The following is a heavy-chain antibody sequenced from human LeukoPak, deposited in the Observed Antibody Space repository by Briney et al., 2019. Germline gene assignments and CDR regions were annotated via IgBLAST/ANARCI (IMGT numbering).Heavy chain of an antibody. CDR3: ARVYSSSWYGAFDY. V-gene: IGHV3-66*01. CDR2: IYSGGST. J-gene: IGHJ4*02. CDR1: GFTVSSNY. Sequence: GGSLRLSCAASGFTVSSNYMSWVRQAPGKGLEWVSVIYSGGSTYYADSVKGRFTISRDNSKNTLYLQMNSLRAEDTAVYYCARVYSSSWYGAFDYWGQGTLVTVSS. D-gene: IGHD6-13*01.